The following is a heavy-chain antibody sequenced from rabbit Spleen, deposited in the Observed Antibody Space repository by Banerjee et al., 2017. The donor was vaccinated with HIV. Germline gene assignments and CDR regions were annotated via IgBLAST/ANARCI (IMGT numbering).Heavy chain of an antibody. CDR2: IDPVFGTT. J-gene: IGHJ4*01. CDR3: VRDSWNFNL. D-gene: IGHD4-2*01. V-gene: IGHV1S47*01. Sequence: QEQLVESGGGLVKPEGSLKLSCKASAFDFSSGGVSWVRQAPGKGLEWIGYIDPVFGTTYYASWVNGRFTISSHNGQNTLYLQLNSLTAADTATYFCVRDSWNFNLWGPGTLVTVS. CDR1: AFDFSSGG.